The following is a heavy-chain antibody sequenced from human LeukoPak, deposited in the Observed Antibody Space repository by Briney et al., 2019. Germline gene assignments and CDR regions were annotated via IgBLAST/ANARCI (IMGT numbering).Heavy chain of an antibody. CDR1: GGTFSSYA. V-gene: IGHV1-69*05. D-gene: IGHD3-10*01. J-gene: IGHJ4*02. CDR2: IIPVFGTA. Sequence: ASVKVSCKASGGTFSSYAISWVRQAPGQGLEWMGGIIPVFGTANYAQKFQGRVTITTDESTSTAYMELSSLRSEDTAVYYCASPWGFGETGWGQGTLVTVSS. CDR3: ASPWGFGETG.